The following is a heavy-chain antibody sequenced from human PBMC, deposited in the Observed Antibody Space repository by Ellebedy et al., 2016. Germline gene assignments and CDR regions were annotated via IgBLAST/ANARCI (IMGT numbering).Heavy chain of an antibody. CDR3: PPLTRRDYNWFGP. CDR2: IKSGGGTT. Sequence: GGSLRLSCAASGITFSNAWMTWVRQTPGKGLEWVGRIKSGGGTTDYAAPVKGRFTISRDDSKNTLYLQMNSLRTEDTAVYYCPPLTRRDYNWFGPWGQGTLVTVSS. V-gene: IGHV3-15*01. CDR1: GITFSNAW. J-gene: IGHJ5*02. D-gene: IGHD3-9*01.